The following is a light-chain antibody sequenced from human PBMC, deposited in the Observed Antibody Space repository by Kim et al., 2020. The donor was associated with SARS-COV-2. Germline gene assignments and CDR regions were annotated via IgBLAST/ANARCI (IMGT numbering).Light chain of an antibody. J-gene: IGKJ2*01. CDR3: QQRSNWYT. V-gene: IGKV3-11*01. CDR1: QSVSSY. CDR2: DAS. Sequence: LPLSPGERATLSCRASQSVSSYLAWYQQKPGQAPRLLIYDASNRATGIPARFSGSGSGTDFTLTISSLEPEDFAVYYCQQRSNWYTFGQGTKLEIK.